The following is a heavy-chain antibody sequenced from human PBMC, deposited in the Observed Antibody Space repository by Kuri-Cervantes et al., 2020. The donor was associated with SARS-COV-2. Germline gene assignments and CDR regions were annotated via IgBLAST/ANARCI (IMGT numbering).Heavy chain of an antibody. J-gene: IGHJ3*02. CDR2: IRYDGSNK. CDR3: ANSLLWSGYYLDVFDI. CDR1: GFTFSSYG. V-gene: IGHV3-30*02. D-gene: IGHD3-3*01. Sequence: GGSLRLSCAASGFTFSSYGMHWVRQAPGKGLEWVAFIRYDGSNKYYADSVKGRFTISRDNSKNTLYLQMNSLRAEDTAVYYCANSLLWSGYYLDVFDIWGQGTMVTVSS.